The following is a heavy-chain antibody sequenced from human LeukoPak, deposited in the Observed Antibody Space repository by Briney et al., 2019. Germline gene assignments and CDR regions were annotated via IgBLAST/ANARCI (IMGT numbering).Heavy chain of an antibody. J-gene: IGHJ4*02. CDR2: IYPGDSET. V-gene: IGHV5-51*01. CDR3: VRALGYCSSGSCYYYDY. CDR1: GYRFSSYW. Sequence: GVSLKISCKGSGYRFSSYWIDWVRQMPGKGLEWMWIIYPGDSETRYSPSFQGQVTISADKSISTAYLQWSSLKASDTAMYYCVRALGYCSSGSCYYYDYWGQGTLVTVSS. D-gene: IGHD2-15*01.